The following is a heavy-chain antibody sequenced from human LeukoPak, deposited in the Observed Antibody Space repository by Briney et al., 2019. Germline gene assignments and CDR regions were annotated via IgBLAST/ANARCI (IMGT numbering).Heavy chain of an antibody. Sequence: PGGSLRLSCTASGFVFDIFSMHWIREAPGKGLEWISYISERSSTIYYADSVKGRFTISRDNAKNLLFLQMNNLRAEDTAVYYCARDPAHSYAYRWFDPWGQGTLVTVSS. CDR1: GFVFDIFS. CDR2: ISERSSTI. V-gene: IGHV3-48*04. CDR3: ARDPAHSYAYRWFDP. D-gene: IGHD3-16*01. J-gene: IGHJ5*02.